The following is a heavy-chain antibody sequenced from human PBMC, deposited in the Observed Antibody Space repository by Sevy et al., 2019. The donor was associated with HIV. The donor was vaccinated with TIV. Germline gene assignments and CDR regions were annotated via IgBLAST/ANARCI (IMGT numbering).Heavy chain of an antibody. V-gene: IGHV3-30*18. CDR1: GFTFRTYG. J-gene: IGHJ4*02. D-gene: IGHD3-22*01. CDR3: AKRKGDYYESSGEYYFDY. Sequence: GGSLRLSCAASGFTFRTYGMHWVRQAPGKGLEWVAIISYDGSNENYADSVKGRFTISRDNSKNTLYLQMSSLRAEDTGVYYCAKRKGDYYESSGEYYFDYWGQGTLVTVSS. CDR2: ISYDGSNE.